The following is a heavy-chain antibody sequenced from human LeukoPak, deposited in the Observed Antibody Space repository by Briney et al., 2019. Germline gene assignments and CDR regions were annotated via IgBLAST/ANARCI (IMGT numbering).Heavy chain of an antibody. Sequence: SETLSLTCNVSGGSISGHYWSWIRQPPGKGLEWIGCIHYSGSTNYNPSLKSRVTTSVDTSKNQFSLRLTSVTAADTAVYYCTRVGDTSSYFYYMDVWGKGTTVTVSS. CDR2: IHYSGST. J-gene: IGHJ6*03. CDR3: TRVGDTSSYFYYMDV. D-gene: IGHD3-22*01. V-gene: IGHV4-59*11. CDR1: GGSISGHY.